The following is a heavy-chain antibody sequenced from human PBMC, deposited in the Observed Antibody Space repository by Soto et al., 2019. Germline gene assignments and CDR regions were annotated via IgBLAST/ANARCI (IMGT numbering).Heavy chain of an antibody. CDR1: GFTFSSYS. CDR2: ISGSGGST. V-gene: IGHV3-23*01. J-gene: IGHJ4*02. CDR3: AKDGVVVVPAAIYFDY. D-gene: IGHD2-2*01. Sequence: GGALRLSCAASGFTFSSYSNSWGRPGPGKGLDWFSAISGSGGSTYFADSVKGRFTISRDNSKNTLYLQMNSLRAEDTAVYYCAKDGVVVVPAAIYFDYWGQGTLVTVSS.